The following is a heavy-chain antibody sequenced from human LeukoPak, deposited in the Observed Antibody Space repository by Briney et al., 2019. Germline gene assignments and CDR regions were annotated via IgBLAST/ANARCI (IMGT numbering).Heavy chain of an antibody. Sequence: GGSLRLSCAASGFTFTSYWMHWVRQAPGKGLVWVSRINSDGSSTSYADSVKGRFTISRDNAKNTLYLQMNSLRAEDTAVYYCARYYGGYESVNYYYYMDVWGKGTTVTISS. D-gene: IGHD4-17*01. CDR2: INSDGSST. J-gene: IGHJ6*03. CDR3: ARYYGGYESVNYYYYMDV. V-gene: IGHV3-74*01. CDR1: GFTFTSYW.